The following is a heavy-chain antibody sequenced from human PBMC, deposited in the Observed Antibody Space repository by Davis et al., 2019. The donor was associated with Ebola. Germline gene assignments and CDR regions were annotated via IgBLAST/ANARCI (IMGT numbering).Heavy chain of an antibody. J-gene: IGHJ6*02. CDR3: ARHGMTTVVAYGMDV. V-gene: IGHV5-51*01. D-gene: IGHD4-23*01. CDR2: IYPGDSDT. Sequence: GESLKISCKGSGYSFTSYWIGWVRQMPGKGLEWMGIIYPGDSDTRYSPSFQGQVTISADKSISTAYLQWSSLKASDTAMYYCARHGMTTVVAYGMDVWGQGTTVTVS. CDR1: GYSFTSYW.